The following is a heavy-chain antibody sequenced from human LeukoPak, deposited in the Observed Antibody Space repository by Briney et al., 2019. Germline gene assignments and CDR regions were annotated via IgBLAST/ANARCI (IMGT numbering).Heavy chain of an antibody. D-gene: IGHD2-8*01. CDR3: ARASWVSSTDAVR. CDR1: GLSFSSFA. J-gene: IGHJ4*02. CDR2: MRGNGET. V-gene: IGHV3-23*01. Sequence: GSLRLSCAASGLSFSSFAMSWVRQGPARGLEWVSSMRGNGETFYADSVKGRFTLSSDSSRNTVYFQLNNLRVEDTAIYYCARASWVSSTDAVRWGQGTLVTVSS.